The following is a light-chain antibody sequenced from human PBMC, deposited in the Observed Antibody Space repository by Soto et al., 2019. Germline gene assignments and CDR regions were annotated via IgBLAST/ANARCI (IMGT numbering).Light chain of an antibody. V-gene: IGKV3-15*01. CDR1: QSVSRSY. CDR3: QQYNHWPPYT. J-gene: IGKJ2*01. CDR2: GAS. Sequence: EIVLTQSPCTLSLSPGERATLSCRASQSVSRSYLAWYQQKPGQAPRLLIYGASTRATGIPARFSGSGSGTEFTLTISSMQYEDVAVYYCQQYNHWPPYTFGQGTKVDIK.